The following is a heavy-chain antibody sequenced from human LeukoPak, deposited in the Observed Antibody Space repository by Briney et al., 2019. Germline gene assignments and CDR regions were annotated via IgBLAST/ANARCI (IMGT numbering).Heavy chain of an antibody. CDR2: IYYSGRT. V-gene: IGHV4-59*01. CDR3: ARGARAGYNLEPFDY. Sequence: SETLSLTCTVSGGSITNYYWSWIRQSPGKALEWIGYIYYSGRTNYNPSLKSRVTISVDTSKNQFSLKVSSVTAADTAVYYCARGARAGYNLEPFDYWGQGTLVTVSS. J-gene: IGHJ4*02. D-gene: IGHD5-24*01. CDR1: GGSITNYY.